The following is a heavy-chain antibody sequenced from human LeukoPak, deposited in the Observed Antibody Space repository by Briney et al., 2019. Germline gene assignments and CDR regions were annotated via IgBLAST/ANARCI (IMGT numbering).Heavy chain of an antibody. D-gene: IGHD5-24*01. CDR3: AKRSIGPFDY. CDR2: IGGGGGTT. V-gene: IGHV3-23*01. J-gene: IGHJ4*02. CDR1: GFTFSSYA. Sequence: GGSLRLSCAASGFTFSSYAMSWVRQAPGKGLEWVSVIGGGGGTTYYADSVKGRFTISRDNSNNTLYLQMNSLRAEDTAVYYCAKRSIGPFDYWGQGTLVTV.